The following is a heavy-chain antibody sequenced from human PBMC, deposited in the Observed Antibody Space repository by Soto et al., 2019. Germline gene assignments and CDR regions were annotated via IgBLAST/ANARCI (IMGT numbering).Heavy chain of an antibody. CDR1: GHSLPELS. J-gene: IGHJ5*02. CDR3: ARGDVRVVASFDP. D-gene: IGHD2-15*01. V-gene: IGHV1-24*01. CDR2: IDHEHGHK. Sequence: ASVKVSCKVSGHSLPELSIHWVRQGPGEGLEWMGGIDHEHGHKNYAQKFQGRVTMTRDTSISTAYMELSRLISDDTAVYYCARGDVRVVASFDPWGQGALVTVSS.